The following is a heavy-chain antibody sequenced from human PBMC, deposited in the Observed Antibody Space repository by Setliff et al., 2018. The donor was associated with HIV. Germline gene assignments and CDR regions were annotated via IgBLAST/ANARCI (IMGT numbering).Heavy chain of an antibody. D-gene: IGHD6-13*01. CDR1: GSSISSNYY. V-gene: IGHV4-38-2*02. CDR3: ARRRDGSSWYSIFQNYYYHMDV. Sequence: PSETLSLTCTVSGSSISSNYYWAWIRQAPGKGLEWIGCIDASANTYYIPSLKSRVTISVDTSKNQFSLKLSSVTAADTAVYYCARRRDGSSWYSIFQNYYYHMDVWGKGTTVTVSS. J-gene: IGHJ6*03. CDR2: IDASANT.